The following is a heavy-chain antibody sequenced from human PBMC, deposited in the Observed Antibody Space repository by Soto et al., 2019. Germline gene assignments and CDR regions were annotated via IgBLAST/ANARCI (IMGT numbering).Heavy chain of an antibody. D-gene: IGHD4-17*01. V-gene: IGHV3-30*18. CDR3: AKDLYGDYGVGYYYGMDV. Sequence: GGSLRLSCAASGFTFSSYVMHWVRQAPGKGLEWVAVISYDGSNKYYADSVKGRFTISRDNSKNTLYLQMNSLRAEDTAVYYCAKDLYGDYGVGYYYGMDVWGQGPTITFS. CDR2: ISYDGSNK. CDR1: GFTFSSYV. J-gene: IGHJ6*02.